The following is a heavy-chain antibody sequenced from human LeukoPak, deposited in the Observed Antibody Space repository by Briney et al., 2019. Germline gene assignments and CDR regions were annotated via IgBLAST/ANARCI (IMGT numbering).Heavy chain of an antibody. D-gene: IGHD2-21*01. V-gene: IGHV3-23*01. Sequence: PGGSLRLSCAASGFTFSNFGMNWVRQAPGKGLEWVSIITSGVGITYYADSVKGRFTISRDNSKNTLYLQMNSLRAEDTAVYYCAKGDCYDFDYWGQGTLVTVSS. CDR2: ITSGVGIT. CDR3: AKGDCYDFDY. CDR1: GFTFSNFG. J-gene: IGHJ4*02.